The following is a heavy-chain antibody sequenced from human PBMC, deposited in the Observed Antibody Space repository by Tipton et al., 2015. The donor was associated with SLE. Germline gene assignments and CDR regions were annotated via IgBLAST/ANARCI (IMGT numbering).Heavy chain of an antibody. CDR1: GGSINTYY. CDR2: IYYSGST. J-gene: IGHJ5*02. D-gene: IGHD6-13*01. V-gene: IGHV4-59*01. Sequence: TLSLTCTVSGGSINTYYWSWIRQPPGKGLEWIGYIYYSGSTNYNPSLKSRVTISVDTSKNQFSLKLSSVTAADTGVYYCAKDFSSSPGWFDPWGPGTLVTVAS. CDR3: AKDFSSSPGWFDP.